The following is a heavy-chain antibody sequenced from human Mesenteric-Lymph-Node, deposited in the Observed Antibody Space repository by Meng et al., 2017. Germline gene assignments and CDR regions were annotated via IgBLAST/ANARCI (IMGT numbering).Heavy chain of an antibody. J-gene: IGHJ4*02. CDR1: GYTFPSYA. D-gene: IGHD1-26*01. Sequence: QVQLVQCGAEVKKPGASVKVSCKASGYTFPSYAMHWVRQAPGQRLEWMGWINAGNGNTKYSQKFQGRVTITRDTSASTAYMELSSLRSEDTAVYYCARVGGATAPRYYFDYWGQGTLVTVSS. V-gene: IGHV1-3*01. CDR3: ARVGGATAPRYYFDY. CDR2: INAGNGNT.